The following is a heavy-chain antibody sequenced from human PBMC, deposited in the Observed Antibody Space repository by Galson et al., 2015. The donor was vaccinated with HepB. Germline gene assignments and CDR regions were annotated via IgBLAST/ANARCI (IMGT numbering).Heavy chain of an antibody. CDR3: TTGATYYYDSSGYLFDY. D-gene: IGHD3-22*01. CDR1: GFTFSNAW. J-gene: IGHJ4*02. CDR2: IKSKTDGGTT. V-gene: IGHV3-15*01. Sequence: SLRLSCAASGFTFSNAWMSWVRQAPGKGLEWVGRIKSKTDGGTTDYAAPVKGRFTISRDDSKNTLYLQMNSLKTEDTAVYYCTTGATYYYDSSGYLFDYWGQGTLVTVSS.